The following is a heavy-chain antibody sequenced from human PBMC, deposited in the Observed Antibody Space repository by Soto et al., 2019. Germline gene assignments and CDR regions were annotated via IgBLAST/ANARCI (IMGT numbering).Heavy chain of an antibody. V-gene: IGHV5-51*01. J-gene: IGHJ6*02. CDR3: ARFRFGDYPTGPYGMDI. D-gene: IGHD4-17*01. CDR1: GYSFTSYW. CDR2: IYPGDSDT. Sequence: PGESLKISCKGSGYSFTSYWIGWVRQMPGKGLEWMGIIYPGDSDTRYSPSFQGQVTISADKSISTAYLQWSSLKASDTAMYFCARFRFGDYPTGPYGMDIWGQGTTVTV.